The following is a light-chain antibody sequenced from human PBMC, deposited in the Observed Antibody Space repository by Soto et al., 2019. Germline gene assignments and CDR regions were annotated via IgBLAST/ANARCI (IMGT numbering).Light chain of an antibody. J-gene: IGKJ1*01. Sequence: EIGMTQSPATLSVSPGDRATLSCRASQSVNTNLAWYQQKPGQAPRLLIYGASTRATGIPASFSGGGSGTEFTLTISSLQSEDFAVYYCQQYNNWPRTFGQGTKVEIK. CDR3: QQYNNWPRT. CDR1: QSVNTN. V-gene: IGKV3-15*01. CDR2: GAS.